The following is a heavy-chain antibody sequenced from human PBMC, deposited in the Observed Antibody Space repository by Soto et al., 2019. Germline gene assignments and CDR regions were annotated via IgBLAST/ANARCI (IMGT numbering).Heavy chain of an antibody. CDR1: GFTFSNAW. CDR2: IKSKTDGGTT. CDR3: TIDSGSSLGFDY. Sequence: WSLRLSCAASGFTFSNAWMSWVRQAPGKGLEWVGRIKSKTDGGTTDYAAPVKGRFTISRDDSKNTLYLQMNSLKTEDTAVYYCTIDSGSSLGFDYWGQGTLVTVSS. J-gene: IGHJ4*02. V-gene: IGHV3-15*01. D-gene: IGHD1-26*01.